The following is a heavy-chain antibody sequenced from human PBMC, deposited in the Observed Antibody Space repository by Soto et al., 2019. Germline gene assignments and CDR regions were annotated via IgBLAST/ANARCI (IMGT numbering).Heavy chain of an antibody. D-gene: IGHD2-8*01. CDR3: VRGPGNGHLFDY. CDR2: ISSSSGVI. J-gene: IGHJ4*01. CDR1: GFSFSSYP. V-gene: IGHV3-48*02. Sequence: EVQLVESGGGLVQPGGSLRLSCAASGFSFSSYPINWVRQAPGRGLEWVSYISSSSGVIYYVESVKGRFTISRDNAKNSLYLQMNNLRDEDTAVYYCVRGPGNGHLFDYWGHGTLVTVSS.